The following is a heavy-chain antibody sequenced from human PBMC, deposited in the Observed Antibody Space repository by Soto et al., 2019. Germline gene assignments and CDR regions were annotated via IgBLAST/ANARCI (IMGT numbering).Heavy chain of an antibody. CDR3: AWGGDYYDSSGYYSR. D-gene: IGHD3-22*01. CDR2: IIPIFGTA. CDR1: GGTFSSYA. J-gene: IGHJ4*02. V-gene: IGHV1-69*13. Sequence: SVKVSCKASGGTFSSYAISWVRQAPGQGLEWMGGIIPIFGTANYAQKFQGRVTITADESTSTAYMELSSPRSEDTAVYYCAWGGDYYDSSGYYSRWGQGTLVTVSS.